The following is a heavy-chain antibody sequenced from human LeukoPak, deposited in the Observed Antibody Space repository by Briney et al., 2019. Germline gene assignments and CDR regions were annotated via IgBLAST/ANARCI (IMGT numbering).Heavy chain of an antibody. CDR1: GGSISSGGYS. CDR3: ARANDFWSGYDY. J-gene: IGHJ4*02. CDR2: IYHSGST. D-gene: IGHD3-3*01. Sequence: SETLSLTCAVSGGSISSGGYSWSWIRQPPGKGLEWIGYIYHSGSTYYNPSLKSRVTISVDRSKNQFSLKLSSVTAADTAVYYCARANDFWSGYDYWGQGTLVTVSS. V-gene: IGHV4-30-2*01.